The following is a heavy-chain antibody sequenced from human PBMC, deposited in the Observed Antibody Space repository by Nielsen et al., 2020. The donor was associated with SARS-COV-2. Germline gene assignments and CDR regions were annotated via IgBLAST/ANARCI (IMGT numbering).Heavy chain of an antibody. CDR1: GFTVSSNY. CDR3: ARGGVNSSGYYYVYAFDI. V-gene: IGHV3-66*03. CDR2: IYSCGST. D-gene: IGHD3-22*01. Sequence: GESLKISCAASGFTVSSNYMSWVRQAPGKGLEWVSVIYSCGSTYYADSVKGRFTISRDNSKNTLYLQMNSLRAEDTAVYYYARGGVNSSGYYYVYAFDIWGQGTMVTVSS. J-gene: IGHJ3*02.